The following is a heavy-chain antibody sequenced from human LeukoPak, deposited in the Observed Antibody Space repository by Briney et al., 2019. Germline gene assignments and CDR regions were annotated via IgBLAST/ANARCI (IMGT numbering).Heavy chain of an antibody. CDR3: ARPIPYDSSGSSDY. CDR2: INPNSGGT. J-gene: IGHJ4*02. CDR1: GYTFTGYY. V-gene: IGHV1-2*06. D-gene: IGHD3-22*01. Sequence: ASVKVSCKASGYTFTGYYMHWVRQAPGQGLEWMGRINPNSGGTNYAQKFQGRVTTTRDTSISTAYMELSRLKSDDTAVYYCARPIPYDSSGSSDYWGQGTLVTVSS.